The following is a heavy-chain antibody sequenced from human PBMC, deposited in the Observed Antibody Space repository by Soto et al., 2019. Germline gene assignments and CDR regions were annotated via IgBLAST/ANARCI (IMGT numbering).Heavy chain of an antibody. CDR2: IYYSGST. D-gene: IGHD6-19*01. V-gene: IGHV4-61*01. CDR1: GGSVSSGSYY. Sequence: PSETLSLTCTVSGGSVSSGSYYWSWIRQPPGKGLEWIGYIYYSGSTNYNPSLKSRVTISVDTSKNQFSLKLSSVTAADTAVYYCARDTGRVAGTVDYYYGMDVWGQGTTV. J-gene: IGHJ6*02. CDR3: ARDTGRVAGTVDYYYGMDV.